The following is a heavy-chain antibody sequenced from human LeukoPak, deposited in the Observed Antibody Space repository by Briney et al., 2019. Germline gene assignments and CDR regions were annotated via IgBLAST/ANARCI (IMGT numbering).Heavy chain of an antibody. CDR2: ISSSGSTI. V-gene: IGHV3-48*03. D-gene: IGHD5-12*01. CDR1: GFTFSSYE. Sequence: GGSLRLSCAASGFTFSSYEMNWVRQAPGKGLEWVSYISSSGSTIYYADSVKGRFTISRDNAKNSLYLQMNSLRAEDTAVYYCARGPWDIVATIDFDYWGQGTLVTVSS. J-gene: IGHJ4*02. CDR3: ARGPWDIVATIDFDY.